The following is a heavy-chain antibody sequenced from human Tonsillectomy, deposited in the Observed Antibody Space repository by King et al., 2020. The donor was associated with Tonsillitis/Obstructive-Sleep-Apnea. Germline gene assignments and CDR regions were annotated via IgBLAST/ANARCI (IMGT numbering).Heavy chain of an antibody. Sequence: VQLVESGGGLVKPGGSLRLSCAASGFTFSDYYMNWIRQAPGKGLEWVSYISSGGSTKYYADSVKGRFTISRDNAKNSLYLQMNSLRAEDTAVYYCAREPRLGPPLGAFVNWGQGTMVTVSS. V-gene: IGHV3-11*01. CDR3: AREPRLGPPLGAFVN. CDR2: ISSGGSTK. D-gene: IGHD7-27*01. CDR1: GFTFSDYY. J-gene: IGHJ3*02.